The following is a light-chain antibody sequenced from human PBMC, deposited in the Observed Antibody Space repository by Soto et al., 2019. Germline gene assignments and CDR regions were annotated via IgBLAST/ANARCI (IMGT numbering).Light chain of an antibody. CDR3: GSFTTSRIWV. V-gene: IGLV2-14*01. CDR1: SSDVGGYNY. CDR2: EVS. Sequence: QSVLTQPASVSGSPGQSITISCTGTSSDVGGYNYVSWYQQHPGKAPKLMIYEVSNRPSGVSNRFSGSKSGNTASLTISGLQAEDEAEYFCGSFTTSRIWVFGGGTKLTVL. J-gene: IGLJ3*02.